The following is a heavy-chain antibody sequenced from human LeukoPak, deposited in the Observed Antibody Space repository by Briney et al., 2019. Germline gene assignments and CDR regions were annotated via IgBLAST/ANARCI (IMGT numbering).Heavy chain of an antibody. D-gene: IGHD5-18*01. CDR1: GLTFSNYA. CDR3: AKERCSHGCNRYDS. J-gene: IGHJ4*02. CDR2: TTSTGTVT. V-gene: IGHV3-23*01. Sequence: PGGSLRLSCAASGLTFSNYAMLWVRQAPGKGLEWISSTTSTGTVTFYADSVRGRFTISRDNPKDTLYLQMNSLRAEDTAVYYCAKERCSHGCNRYDSWGQGTLVVVSS.